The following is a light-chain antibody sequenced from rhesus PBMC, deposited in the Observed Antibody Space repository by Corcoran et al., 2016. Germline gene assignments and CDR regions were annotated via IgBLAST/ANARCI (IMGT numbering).Light chain of an antibody. V-gene: IGKV1-66*01. CDR2: YAS. CDR1: QDINHY. CDR3: QQYNNSPFT. Sequence: DIQMTQSPSSLSASVGDRVTITCRASQDINHYLSWYQQKPGKAPKPLLYYASSLETGDPSRFSGSGSGTDYTLNISSLQPEDTATYYCQQYNNSPFTFGPGTKLDIK. J-gene: IGKJ3*01.